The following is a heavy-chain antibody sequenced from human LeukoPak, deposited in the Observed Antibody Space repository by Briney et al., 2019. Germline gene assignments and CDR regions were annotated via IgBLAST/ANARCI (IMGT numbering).Heavy chain of an antibody. V-gene: IGHV1-2*02. CDR3: ARESKWLQRVISWFDP. J-gene: IGHJ5*02. CDR1: GYTFTGYY. D-gene: IGHD5-24*01. Sequence: GASVKVSCKASGYTFTGYYMHWVRQAPGQGLEWVGWINPNSGGTNYAQKFQGRVTMTRDTSISTAYMELSRLRSDDTAVYYCARESKWLQRVISWFDPWGQGTLVTVSS. CDR2: INPNSGGT.